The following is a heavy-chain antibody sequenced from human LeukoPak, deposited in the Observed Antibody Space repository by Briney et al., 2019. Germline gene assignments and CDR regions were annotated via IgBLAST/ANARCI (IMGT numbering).Heavy chain of an antibody. D-gene: IGHD4-23*01. CDR1: GFTFSSYA. V-gene: IGHV3-23*01. CDR2: ISGSGGST. J-gene: IGHJ5*02. Sequence: GGSLRLSCAASGFTFSSYAMSWVRQAPGKGLEWVSAISGSGGSTCYADSVKGRFTISRDNSKNTLYLQMNSLRAEDTAVYYCARASTTVIRYNWFDPWGQGTLVTVSS. CDR3: ARASTTVIRYNWFDP.